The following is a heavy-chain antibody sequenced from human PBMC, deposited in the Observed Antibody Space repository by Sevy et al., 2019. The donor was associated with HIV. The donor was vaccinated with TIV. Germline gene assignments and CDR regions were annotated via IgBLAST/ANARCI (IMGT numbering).Heavy chain of an antibody. CDR2: ISAYSGNT. V-gene: IGHV1-18*01. CDR3: ARDHRTCSSTSCYNYYYYGMDV. D-gene: IGHD2-2*02. J-gene: IGHJ6*02. Sequence: ASVKVSCKASGYTFTSYGISWVRQAPGQGLEWMGWISAYSGNTNYAQKLQGRVTMTTDTSTSTAYMELRSLRSDDTAVYYCARDHRTCSSTSCYNYYYYGMDVWGQGTTVTVSS. CDR1: GYTFTSYG.